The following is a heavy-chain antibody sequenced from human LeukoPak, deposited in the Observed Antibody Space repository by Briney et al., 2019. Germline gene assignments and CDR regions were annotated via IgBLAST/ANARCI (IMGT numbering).Heavy chain of an antibody. J-gene: IGHJ4*02. CDR3: ARGRSSSGSMNEC. V-gene: IGHV3-21*01. CDR2: ISSSSSYT. CDR1: GXTFSSYS. D-gene: IGHD3-10*01. Sequence: GGSLRLSCAASGXTFSSYSMNWVRQAPGKGLEWVSSISSSSSYTYYADSVKGRFTISRDNAKNSLYLQMNSLRAEDTAVYYCARGRSSSGSMNECWGQGTLVTVSS.